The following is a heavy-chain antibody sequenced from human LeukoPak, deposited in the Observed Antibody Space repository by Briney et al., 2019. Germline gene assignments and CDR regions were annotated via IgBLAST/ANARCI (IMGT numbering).Heavy chain of an antibody. V-gene: IGHV3-7*04. CDR1: GFTFSSYS. CDR2: IKQDGSEK. CDR3: ARERGAAAGD. D-gene: IGHD6-13*01. J-gene: IGHJ4*02. Sequence: GGSLRLSCAASGFTFSSYSMNWVRQAPGKGLEWVANIKQDGSEKYYVDSVKGRFTISRDNAKNSLYLQMNSLRAEDTAVYYCARERGAAAGDWGQGTLVTVSS.